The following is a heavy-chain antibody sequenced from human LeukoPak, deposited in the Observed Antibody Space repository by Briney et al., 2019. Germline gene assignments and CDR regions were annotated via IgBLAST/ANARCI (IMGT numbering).Heavy chain of an antibody. J-gene: IGHJ4*02. V-gene: IGHV4-59*01. CDR3: ARGVYIAAAQYGY. Sequence: SETLSLTCTVSGGSISSYYWSWIRRPPGKGLEWIGYIYYSGTANYNPSLKSRVTISVDTSKNQFSLKLSSVTAADTAVYYCARGVYIAAAQYGYWGQGTLVTVSS. CDR1: GGSISSYY. CDR2: IYYSGTA. D-gene: IGHD6-13*01.